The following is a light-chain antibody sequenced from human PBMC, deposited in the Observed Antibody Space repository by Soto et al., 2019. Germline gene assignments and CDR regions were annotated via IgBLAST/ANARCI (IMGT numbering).Light chain of an antibody. J-gene: IGKJ5*01. Sequence: DIQITHSPSSLSASVLYIVTITFRASQSISTYLNWYQQKPGKAPNLLIYAASSLQSGVPSRFSGSGSGTEFTLTINSLQSEDSAVYYCQQHNQWPITFGQGTRLEI. CDR2: AAS. CDR3: QQHNQWPIT. V-gene: IGKV1-39*01. CDR1: QSISTY.